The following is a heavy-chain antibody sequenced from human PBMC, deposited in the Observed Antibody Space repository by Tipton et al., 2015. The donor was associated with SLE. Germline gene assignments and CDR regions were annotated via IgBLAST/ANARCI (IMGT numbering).Heavy chain of an antibody. CDR2: IYHSGST. Sequence: TLSLTCAVSGGSISSSKWWNWVRQPPGKGLEWIGQIYHSGSTNYSPSLKSRVTISVDKSKNQFSLKLTSVTAADTAVYYCASRGRTRYFCHGLDVWSQGTTVAVS. CDR1: GGSISSSKW. V-gene: IGHV4-4*02. CDR3: ASRGRTRYFCHGLDV. J-gene: IGHJ6*02. D-gene: IGHD3-16*01.